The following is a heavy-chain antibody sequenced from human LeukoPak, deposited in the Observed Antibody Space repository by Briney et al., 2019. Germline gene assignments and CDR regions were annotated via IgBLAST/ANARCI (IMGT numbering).Heavy chain of an antibody. CDR3: ARGNFWSGYPYCFDY. CDR1: GGSISSYY. CDR2: IYTSEST. V-gene: IGHV4-4*07. J-gene: IGHJ4*02. Sequence: PSETLSLTCTVSGGSISSYYWSWIRQPAGKGLEWIGHIYTSESTNYNPSLKSRVTMSVDTSKNQFSLKLSSVTAADTAVYYCARGNFWSGYPYCFDYWGQGTLVTLSS. D-gene: IGHD3-3*01.